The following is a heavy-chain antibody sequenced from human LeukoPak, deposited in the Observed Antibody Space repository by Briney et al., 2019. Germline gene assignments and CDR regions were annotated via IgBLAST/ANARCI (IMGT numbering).Heavy chain of an antibody. Sequence: ASVKVSCKASGYTFTGYYMHWVRQAPGQGLEWMGWINPNSGGTNYAQKFQGRVTMTRDTSISTAYMELSRLRSDDTAVYYCARDTEPDGSGSYYQVWGQGTLVTVSS. D-gene: IGHD3-10*01. CDR1: GYTFTGYY. J-gene: IGHJ4*02. V-gene: IGHV1-2*02. CDR3: ARDTEPDGSGSYYQV. CDR2: INPNSGGT.